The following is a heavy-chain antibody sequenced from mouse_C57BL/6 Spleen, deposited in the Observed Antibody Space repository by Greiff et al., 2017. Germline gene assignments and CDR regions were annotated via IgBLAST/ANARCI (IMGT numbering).Heavy chain of an antibody. J-gene: IGHJ3*01. CDR3: ATLDSSGFAWFAY. D-gene: IGHD3-2*02. CDR1: GYSITSGYY. CDR2: ISYDGSN. V-gene: IGHV3-6*01. Sequence: EVKLMESGPGLVKPSQSLSLTCSVTGYSITSGYYWNWIRQFPGNKLEWMGYISYDGSNNYNPSLKNRISITRDTSKNQFFLKLNSVTTEDTATYYCATLDSSGFAWFAYWGQGTLVTVSA.